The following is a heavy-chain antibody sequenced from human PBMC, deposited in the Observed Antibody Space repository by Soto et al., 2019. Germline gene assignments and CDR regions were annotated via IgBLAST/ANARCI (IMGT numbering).Heavy chain of an antibody. CDR3: ARMGLHLGELSRNWFDP. V-gene: IGHV4-31*03. CDR2: IYYSGST. CDR1: GGSISSGNYY. D-gene: IGHD3-16*02. J-gene: IGHJ5*02. Sequence: QVQLQESGPGLVKPSQTLSLTCTLSGGSISSGNYYWSWIRQHPGKGLEWIGYIYYSGSTHYNPYLKSRVTLSLEPSNNHFSLKLSSVTAADTAVYYCARMGLHLGELSRNWFDPWGQGTLVTVSS.